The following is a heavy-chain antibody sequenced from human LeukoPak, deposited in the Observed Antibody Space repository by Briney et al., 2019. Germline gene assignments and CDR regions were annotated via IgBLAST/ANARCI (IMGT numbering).Heavy chain of an antibody. CDR3: DVASSTVGWFDP. Sequence: GGSLRLSCTASGFTFNSYSMNWVRQAPGKGLEWVSSISSSSSYIYYADSVKGRFTISRDNAKNSLYLQMNSLRAEDTAVYYCDVASSTVGWFDPWGQGTLVTVSS. J-gene: IGHJ5*02. V-gene: IGHV3-21*01. D-gene: IGHD6-13*01. CDR2: ISSSSSYI. CDR1: GFTFNSYS.